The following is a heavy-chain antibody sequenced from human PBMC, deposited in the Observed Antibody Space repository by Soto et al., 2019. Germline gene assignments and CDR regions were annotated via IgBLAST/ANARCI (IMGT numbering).Heavy chain of an antibody. CDR3: ALSSSHAY. J-gene: IGHJ4*02. V-gene: IGHV3-48*03. D-gene: IGHD6-6*01. CDR1: GFTFSSYE. Sequence: GGALRLFCAASGFTFSSYEMNWVRQAPGKGLEWVSYISSSGSTIYYADSVKGRFTISRDNAKNSLYLQMNSLRAEDTAVYYCALSSSHAYWGQGTLVTV. CDR2: ISSSGSTI.